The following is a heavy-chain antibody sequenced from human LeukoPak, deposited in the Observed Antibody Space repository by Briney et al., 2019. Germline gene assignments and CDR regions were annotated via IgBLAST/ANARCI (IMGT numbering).Heavy chain of an antibody. CDR1: GFSFSSYE. D-gene: IGHD3-10*01. J-gene: IGHJ5*02. V-gene: IGHV3-48*03. CDR3: ARGYYYGSGTLGPFDP. Sequence: QSGGSLRLSGAASGFSFSSYEMNWVRQAPGKRLEWVSYISSSGSSIYNADSVKGRFTISRDNAKNSLYLQMNSLRAEDTAVYYSARGYYYGSGTLGPFDPWGQGTLVTVSS. CDR2: ISSSGSSI.